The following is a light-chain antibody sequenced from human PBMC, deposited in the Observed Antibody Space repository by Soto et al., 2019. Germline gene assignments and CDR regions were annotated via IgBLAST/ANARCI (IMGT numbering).Light chain of an antibody. CDR2: GAS. Sequence: DIVLTQSPGTLSLSPGERATLSCRAIQSVRNKFFAWYQRNSGQAPRLLVHGASSRAGGIPDRFSGSGSGTDFTLTISRLEPEEFAVYYCHQYGSSPLTFGGGTKVEIK. CDR1: QSVRNKF. V-gene: IGKV3-20*01. CDR3: HQYGSSPLT. J-gene: IGKJ4*01.